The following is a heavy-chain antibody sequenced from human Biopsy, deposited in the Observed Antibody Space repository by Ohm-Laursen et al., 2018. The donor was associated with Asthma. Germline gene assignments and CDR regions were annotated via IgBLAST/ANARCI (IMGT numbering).Heavy chain of an antibody. Sequence: ASVKVSCKASGYPFASFDLNWVRLAAGQGLEWMGWMNPRSGVINFAPKFRGRISMTRDASISTAYLEMSSLRSDDTALYFCAATGYSGYYYRTWGQGTLVTVSS. D-gene: IGHD5-12*01. CDR1: GYPFASFD. J-gene: IGHJ5*02. V-gene: IGHV1-8*02. CDR2: MNPRSGVI. CDR3: AATGYSGYYYRT.